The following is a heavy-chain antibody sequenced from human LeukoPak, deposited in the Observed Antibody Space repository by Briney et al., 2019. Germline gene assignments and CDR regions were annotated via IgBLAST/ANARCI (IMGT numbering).Heavy chain of an antibody. Sequence: PGGSLRLSCAASGFTFSSYSMNWVRQAPGKGLEWVSAISGSGGSTYYADSVKGRFTISRDNSKNTLYLQMNSLRAEDTAVYYCAKDGYYGSGSYYNPALEGFDYWGQGTLVTVSS. CDR1: GFTFSSYS. J-gene: IGHJ4*02. CDR2: ISGSGGST. D-gene: IGHD3-10*01. V-gene: IGHV3-23*01. CDR3: AKDGYYGSGSYYNPALEGFDY.